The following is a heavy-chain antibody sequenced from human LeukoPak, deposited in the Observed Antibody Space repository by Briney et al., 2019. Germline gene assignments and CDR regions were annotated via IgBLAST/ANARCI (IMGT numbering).Heavy chain of an antibody. CDR2: LYVGGAT. CDR1: GCSVTNNY. D-gene: IGHD5-24*01. V-gene: IGHV3-53*01. Sequence: PGGSLRLSCAVSGCSVTNNYMSWVRQAPGKGLKWVSVLYVGGATYYADSVKGRFTISRDNSENTLYLQMKSLRAEDTAVYYCARGDDYNFSDYWGQGTLVTVSS. CDR3: ARGDDYNFSDY. J-gene: IGHJ4*02.